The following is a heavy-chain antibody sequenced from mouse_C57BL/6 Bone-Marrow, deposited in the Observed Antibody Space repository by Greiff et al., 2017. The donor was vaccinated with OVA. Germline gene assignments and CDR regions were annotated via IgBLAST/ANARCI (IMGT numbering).Heavy chain of an antibody. CDR1: GYTFTSYG. J-gene: IGHJ3*01. V-gene: IGHV1-81*01. CDR2: IYPRSGNT. CDR3: AREGDYYGPWFAY. Sequence: LQESGAELARPGASVKLSCKASGYTFTSYGISWVKQRTGQGLEWIGEIYPRSGNTYYNEKFKGKATLTADKSSSTAYMELRSLTSEDSAVYFCAREGDYYGPWFAYWGQGTLVTVSA. D-gene: IGHD1-2*01.